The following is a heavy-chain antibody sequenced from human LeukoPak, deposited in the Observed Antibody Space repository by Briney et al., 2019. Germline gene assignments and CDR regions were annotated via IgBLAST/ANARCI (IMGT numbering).Heavy chain of an antibody. Sequence: GRSLRLSCAASGFTFDDYAMHWVRQAPGKGLEWVAVISYDGSNKYYADSVKGRFTISRDNSKNTLYLQMNSLRAEDTAVYYCAKDKFTSTEYYFDYWGQGTLVTVSS. V-gene: IGHV3-30*18. D-gene: IGHD2-21*02. CDR3: AKDKFTSTEYYFDY. CDR2: ISYDGSNK. J-gene: IGHJ4*02. CDR1: GFTFDDYA.